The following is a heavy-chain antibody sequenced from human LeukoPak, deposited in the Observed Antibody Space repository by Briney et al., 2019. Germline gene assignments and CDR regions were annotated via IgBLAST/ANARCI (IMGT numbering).Heavy chain of an antibody. CDR3: ARTLPAGLFDY. CDR2: ISSSSSYI. Sequence: SGGSLRLSCAASGFTFSSYSMNWVRQAPGKGLEWVSSISSSSSYIYYADSVKGRFTISRDNAKNSLYLQMNSQRAEDTAVYYCARTLPAGLFDYWGQGTLVTVSS. D-gene: IGHD6-19*01. J-gene: IGHJ4*02. CDR1: GFTFSSYS. V-gene: IGHV3-21*01.